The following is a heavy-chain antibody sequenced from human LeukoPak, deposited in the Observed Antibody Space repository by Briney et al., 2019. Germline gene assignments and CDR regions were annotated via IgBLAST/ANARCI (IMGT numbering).Heavy chain of an antibody. J-gene: IGHJ4*02. Sequence: SEALSLTCTVSGGSISTYYWSWIRQPPGKGRKWLGYIFYTGSTNYNPSLKSRVTMSIDTSKNQFSLKLSSVTAADTAVYYCTRTYSSSSIDYWGQGALVTVSS. D-gene: IGHD6-6*01. V-gene: IGHV4-59*01. CDR2: IFYTGST. CDR3: TRTYSSSSIDY. CDR1: GGSISTYY.